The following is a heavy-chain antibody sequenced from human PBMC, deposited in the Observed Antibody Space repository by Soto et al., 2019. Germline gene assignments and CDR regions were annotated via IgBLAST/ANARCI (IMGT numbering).Heavy chain of an antibody. J-gene: IGHJ6*03. CDR3: ARDYYDFWSGYRGGDYYYMDV. D-gene: IGHD3-3*01. V-gene: IGHV1-2*04. CDR2: INPNSGGT. Sequence: QVPLVQSGAEVKKPGASVKVSCKASGYTFTGYYMHWVRQAPGQGLEWMGWINPNSGGTNYAQKFQGWVTMTRDTSISTAYMELSRLRSDDTAVYYCARDYYDFWSGYRGGDYYYMDVWGKATTVTVSS. CDR1: GYTFTGYY.